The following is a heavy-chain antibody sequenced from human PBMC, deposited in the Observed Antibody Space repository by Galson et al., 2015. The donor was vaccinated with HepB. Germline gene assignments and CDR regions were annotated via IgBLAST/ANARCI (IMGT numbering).Heavy chain of an antibody. CDR1: GYTFTSYA. CDR2: INAGNGNT. D-gene: IGHD3-10*01. J-gene: IGHJ4*02. CDR3: AREGPTMVRGANDY. Sequence: SVKVSCKASGYTFTSYAMHWVRQAPGQRLEWMGWINAGNGNTKYSQKFQGRVTITRDTSASTAYMELSSLRSEDTAVYYCAREGPTMVRGANDYWGQGTLVTVSS. V-gene: IGHV1-3*01.